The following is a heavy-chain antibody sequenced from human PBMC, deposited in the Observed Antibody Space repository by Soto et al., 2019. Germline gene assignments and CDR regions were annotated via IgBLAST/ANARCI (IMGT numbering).Heavy chain of an antibody. D-gene: IGHD2-15*01. Sequence: SETLSLTCLISGDYTSNYYWSWIRQSPGKGLEWIGYISYSGNTNYNPSLKSRVTISVDTSKDQLSLKVTSVTAADTAMYYCACLGGKRGSPIDYWGQGTQVTVSS. CDR2: ISYSGNT. CDR1: GDYTSNYY. CDR3: ACLGGKRGSPIDY. J-gene: IGHJ4*02. V-gene: IGHV4-59*01.